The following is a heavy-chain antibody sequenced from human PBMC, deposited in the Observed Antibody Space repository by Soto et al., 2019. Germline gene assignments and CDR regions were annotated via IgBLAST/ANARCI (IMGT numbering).Heavy chain of an antibody. Sequence: PSQPLSLTCTVSCGTLSSYYWSWIRQPPGKGLEWIGYIYYSGSTNYNPSLKSRVTISVDTSKNQFSLKLSSVTAADTAVYYCASLPRGVLTGYSKRFDYWGQATLVTVSS. CDR1: CGTLSSYY. CDR3: ASLPRGVLTGYSKRFDY. D-gene: IGHD3-9*01. CDR2: IYYSGST. J-gene: IGHJ4*02. V-gene: IGHV4-59*08.